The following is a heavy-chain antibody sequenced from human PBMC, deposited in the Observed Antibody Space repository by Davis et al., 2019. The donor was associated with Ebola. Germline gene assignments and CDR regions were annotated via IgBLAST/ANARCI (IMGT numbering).Heavy chain of an antibody. CDR1: GFTFSGSA. J-gene: IGHJ4*02. CDR2: IRSKANSYAT. CDR3: TSRGIAVAGTDY. V-gene: IGHV3-73*01. Sequence: PGGSLRLSCAASGFTFSGSAMHWVRQASGKGLEWVGRIRSKANSYATAYAASVKGRFTISRDDSKNTAYLQMNSLKTEDTAVYYCTSRGIAVAGTDYWGQGTLVTVSS. D-gene: IGHD6-19*01.